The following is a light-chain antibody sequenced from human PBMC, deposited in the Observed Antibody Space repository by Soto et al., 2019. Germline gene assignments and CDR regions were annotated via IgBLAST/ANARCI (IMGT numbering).Light chain of an antibody. CDR3: SSYTSSNTYV. Sequence: QSDLAQPASASGSPGQSITISCTGTISDVSGYNFVSWYQQYPGKAPKLMIYDVSNRPSGVSNRFSGSKSGNTASLTISGLQAEDEADYYCSSYTSSNTYVFGAGTKVTVL. V-gene: IGLV2-14*03. CDR2: DVS. CDR1: ISDVSGYNF. J-gene: IGLJ1*01.